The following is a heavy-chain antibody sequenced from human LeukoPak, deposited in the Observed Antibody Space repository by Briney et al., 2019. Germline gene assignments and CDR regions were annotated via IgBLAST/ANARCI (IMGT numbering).Heavy chain of an antibody. J-gene: IGHJ4*02. D-gene: IGHD5-18*01. CDR2: ISAYNGNT. V-gene: IGHV1-18*01. CDR3: ARGAYRYDFLFDH. CDR1: GYTFTSYG. Sequence: GASVKVSCKAAGYTFTSYGISWVRQAPGQGLEWMGWISAYNGNTDYAQKLQGRVTMTTDTSTSTAYVELRSLRSDDTAVYYCARGAYRYDFLFDHWGQGTLVTVSS.